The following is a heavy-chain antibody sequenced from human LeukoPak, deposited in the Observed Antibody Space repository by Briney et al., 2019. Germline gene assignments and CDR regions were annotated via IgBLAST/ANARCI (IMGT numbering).Heavy chain of an antibody. V-gene: IGHV1-8*03. CDR3: ARGDAYSSSWSNDY. Sequence: ASVKVSCKASGYTFTTYDISWVRQATGQGLEWMGWMNPNSGNTGYAQKFQGRVTITRNTSITTAYMELSSLRSEDTAVYYCARGDAYSSSWSNDYWGQGTLVTVSS. D-gene: IGHD6-13*01. J-gene: IGHJ4*02. CDR2: MNPNSGNT. CDR1: GYTFTTYD.